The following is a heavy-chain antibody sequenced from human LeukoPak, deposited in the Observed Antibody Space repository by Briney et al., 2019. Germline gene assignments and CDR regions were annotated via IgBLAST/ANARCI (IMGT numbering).Heavy chain of an antibody. D-gene: IGHD3-3*01. Sequence: GASVKVSCKASGYTFTSYDINWVRQATGQGLEWMGGIIPIFGTANYAQKFQGRVTITADESTSTAYMELSSLRSEDTAVYYCARAEDFWSGYPFDYWGQGTLVTVSS. V-gene: IGHV1-69*13. CDR3: ARAEDFWSGYPFDY. CDR1: GYTFTSYD. J-gene: IGHJ4*02. CDR2: IIPIFGTA.